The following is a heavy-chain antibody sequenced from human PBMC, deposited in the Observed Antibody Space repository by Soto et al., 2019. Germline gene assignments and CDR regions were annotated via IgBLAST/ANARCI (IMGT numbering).Heavy chain of an antibody. CDR2: LYYTGST. Sequence: KASETLSLTCTVSGGSISSSSYYWGWIRQPPGKGLEWIGSLYYTGSTSYNPSLKSRVTISVDTSKNQFSLKLSSATAADTAVYYCARLLGNWNRNWFDPWGRGTLVTVSS. V-gene: IGHV4-39*01. CDR1: GGSISSSSYY. D-gene: IGHD1-20*01. CDR3: ARLLGNWNRNWFDP. J-gene: IGHJ5*02.